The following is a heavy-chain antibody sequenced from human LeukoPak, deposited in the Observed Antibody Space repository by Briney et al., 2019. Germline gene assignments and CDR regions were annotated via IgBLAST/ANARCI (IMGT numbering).Heavy chain of an antibody. CDR2: IFHSGST. CDR3: ARRVAMSSPLYYYGMDV. V-gene: IGHV4-59*08. D-gene: IGHD5-12*01. Sequence: SETLSLTCTVSGASISSYYWSWIRQPPGKGLEWIGYIFHSGSTNYNPSLKSRVTISVDTSKNQFSLKLSSVTAADTAVYYCARRVAMSSPLYYYGMDVWGQGTTVTVSS. CDR1: GASISSYY. J-gene: IGHJ6*02.